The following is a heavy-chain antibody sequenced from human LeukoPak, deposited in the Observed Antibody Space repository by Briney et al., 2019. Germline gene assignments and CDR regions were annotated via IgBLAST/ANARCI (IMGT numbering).Heavy chain of an antibody. CDR2: ISGSGGST. V-gene: IGHV3-23*01. J-gene: IGHJ4*02. D-gene: IGHD2-2*01. Sequence: GGSLRLSCAASGFTFSSYAMSWVRQAPGKGLEWVSAISGSGGSTYYADSVKGRFTISRDNSKNTLYLQMNSLRAEDTAVYYCANHLACGSTSCPPFDDWGQGTLVTVSS. CDR1: GFTFSSYA. CDR3: ANHLACGSTSCPPFDD.